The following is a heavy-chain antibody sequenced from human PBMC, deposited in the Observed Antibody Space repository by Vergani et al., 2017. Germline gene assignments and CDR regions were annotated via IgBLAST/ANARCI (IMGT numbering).Heavy chain of an antibody. V-gene: IGHV3-7*01. CDR1: GFTLGDYA. Sequence: EVHLVESGGGLVQPGRSLRLSCSGSGFTLGDYAMTWVRQAPGKGLEWVANIKQDGSEKYYVDSVKGRFTISRDNAKNSLYLQMNSLRAEDTAVYYCASDGRITGTTFLGYYMDVWGKGTTVTVSS. CDR3: ASDGRITGTTFLGYYMDV. D-gene: IGHD1-7*01. J-gene: IGHJ6*03. CDR2: IKQDGSEK.